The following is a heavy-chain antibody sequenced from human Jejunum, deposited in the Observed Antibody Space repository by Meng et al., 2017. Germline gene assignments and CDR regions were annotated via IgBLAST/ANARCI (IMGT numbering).Heavy chain of an antibody. CDR2: ISGSGDST. CDR1: GFTFSRFA. Sequence: QLVESGGELVQPGGSLRLSCAASGFTFSRFAMSWVRQAPGKGLEWVSGISGSGDSTYYADSVRGRFTISRDNSKNTLSLQINSLRAEDTAIYFCATSGYWGQGTLVTVSS. J-gene: IGHJ4*02. CDR3: ATSGY. V-gene: IGHV3-23*04.